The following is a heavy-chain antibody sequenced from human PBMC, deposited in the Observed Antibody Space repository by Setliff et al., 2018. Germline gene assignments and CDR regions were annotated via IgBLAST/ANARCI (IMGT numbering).Heavy chain of an antibody. V-gene: IGHV4-30-4*01. CDR2: MHYSGST. D-gene: IGHD5-12*01. Sequence: SGKGLEWIGYMHYSGSTYYNPSLKSRVTISVDTSKNQFSLKLSSVTAADTAVYYCARESRPLDGYNDYNWFDPWGQGTLVTVSS. CDR3: ARESRPLDGYNDYNWFDP. J-gene: IGHJ5*02.